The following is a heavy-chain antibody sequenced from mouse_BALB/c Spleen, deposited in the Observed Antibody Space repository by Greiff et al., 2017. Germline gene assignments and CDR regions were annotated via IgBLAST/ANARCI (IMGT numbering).Heavy chain of an antibody. CDR3: ARGLYYGNYVGYFDV. CDR2: ISSGGST. Sequence: DVKLVESGGGLVKPGGSLKLSCAASGFTFSSYAMSWVRQTPEKRLEWVASISSGGSTYYPDSVKGRFTISRDNARNILYLQMSSLRSEDTAMYYCARGLYYGNYVGYFDVWGAGTTVTVSS. V-gene: IGHV5-6-5*01. D-gene: IGHD2-1*01. CDR1: GFTFSSYA. J-gene: IGHJ1*01.